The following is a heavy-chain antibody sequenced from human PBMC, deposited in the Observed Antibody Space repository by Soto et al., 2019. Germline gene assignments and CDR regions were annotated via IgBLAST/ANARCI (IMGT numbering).Heavy chain of an antibody. D-gene: IGHD3-22*01. J-gene: IGHJ4*02. CDR2: INHSGST. CDR1: GGSFSGYY. Sequence: PSETLSLTCAVYGGSFSGYYWSWIRQPPGKGLEWIGEINHSGSTNYNPSLKSRVTISVDTSKNQFSLKLSSVTAADTAVYYCARGDPYDSGGYPHAAYYFDYWGQGILVTSPQ. CDR3: ARGDPYDSGGYPHAAYYFDY. V-gene: IGHV4-34*01.